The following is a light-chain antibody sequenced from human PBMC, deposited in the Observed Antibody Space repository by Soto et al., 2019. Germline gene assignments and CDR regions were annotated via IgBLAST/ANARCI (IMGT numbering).Light chain of an antibody. Sequence: IVLTQSPSTLSLSPGERATLSCRASQSVSSYLAWYQQKPGQAPRLLIYDASNRATGIPARFSGSGSGTDFTLTISSLEPEDSAVYYCLHRSNWPTFGQGTKVDIK. V-gene: IGKV3-11*01. J-gene: IGKJ1*01. CDR3: LHRSNWPT. CDR1: QSVSSY. CDR2: DAS.